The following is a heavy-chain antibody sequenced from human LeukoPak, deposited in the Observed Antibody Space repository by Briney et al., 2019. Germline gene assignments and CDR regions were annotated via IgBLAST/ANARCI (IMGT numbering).Heavy chain of an antibody. CDR1: GFTFSSYG. CDR2: IWYDGSNK. Sequence: GGSLRLSCAASGFTFSSYGMHWVRQAPGKGLEWVAVIWYDGSNKYYADSVKGRFTISRDNSKITLYLQMNSLRAEGTAVYYCARAGPYSSSWYSLYGMDVWGQGTTVTVSS. CDR3: ARAGPYSSSWYSLYGMDV. D-gene: IGHD6-13*01. J-gene: IGHJ6*02. V-gene: IGHV3-33*01.